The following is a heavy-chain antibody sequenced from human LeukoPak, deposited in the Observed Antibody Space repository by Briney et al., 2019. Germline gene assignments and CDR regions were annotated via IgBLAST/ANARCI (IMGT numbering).Heavy chain of an antibody. D-gene: IGHD6-13*01. Sequence: GGSLRLSCAASGFTFSSYWMSWVRQAPGKGLEWVSSISSSSYTYYAESMRGRFTISRDNAKNSLHLQMSSLRVEDTAVYYCARNTSRGDNWGQGTLVTVSS. J-gene: IGHJ4*02. CDR3: ARNTSRGDN. CDR1: GFTFSSYW. V-gene: IGHV3-21*01. CDR2: ISSSSYT.